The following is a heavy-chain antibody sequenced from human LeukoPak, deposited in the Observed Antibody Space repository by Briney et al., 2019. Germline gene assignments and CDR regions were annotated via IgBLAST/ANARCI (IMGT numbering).Heavy chain of an antibody. J-gene: IGHJ4*02. Sequence: GRSLRLSCAASGFTFSSYAMSWVRQAPGKGLEWVSAISGSGGSTYYADSVKGRFTISRDNSKNTLYLQMNSLRAEDTAVYYCAKERIVVVIEYYFDYWGQGTLVTVSS. V-gene: IGHV3-23*01. D-gene: IGHD3-22*01. CDR3: AKERIVVVIEYYFDY. CDR2: ISGSGGST. CDR1: GFTFSSYA.